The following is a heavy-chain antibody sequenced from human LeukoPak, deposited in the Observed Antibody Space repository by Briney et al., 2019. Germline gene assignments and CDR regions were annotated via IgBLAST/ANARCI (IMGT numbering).Heavy chain of an antibody. CDR1: GGSISSSSYY. J-gene: IGHJ6*03. D-gene: IGHD5-12*01. CDR3: ARHVDAYYYYMDV. CDR2: IYYSGST. Sequence: SETLSLTCTVSGGSISSSSYYWGWIRQPPGKGLEWIGSIYYSGSTYYNPSLKSRVTISVDTSKNQFSLKLSSVTAADTAVYYCARHVDAYYYYMDVWGKGTTVTVSS. V-gene: IGHV4-39*01.